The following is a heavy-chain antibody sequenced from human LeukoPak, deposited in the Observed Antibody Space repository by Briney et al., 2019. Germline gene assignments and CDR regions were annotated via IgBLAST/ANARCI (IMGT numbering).Heavy chain of an antibody. CDR3: ARHYRQYDFWSGYSFTDVDY. CDR1: GGSISGSSYS. Sequence: SETLSLTCTVSGGSISGSSYSWGWIRQPPGKGLEWIGSIYYSGSTYYNPSLKSRVTISVDTSKNQFSLKLSSVTAADTAVYYCARHYRQYDFWSGYSFTDVDYWGQGTLVTVSS. CDR2: IYYSGST. D-gene: IGHD3-3*01. J-gene: IGHJ4*02. V-gene: IGHV4-39*01.